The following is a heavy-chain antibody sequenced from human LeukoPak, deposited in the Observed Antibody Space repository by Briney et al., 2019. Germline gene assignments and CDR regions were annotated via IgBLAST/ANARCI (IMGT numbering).Heavy chain of an antibody. Sequence: SETLSLTCSVSGGSISARNYNWGWIRQPPGRGLEWIGNIDDAGTTHYFPSLRSRVTISRDTPNNQFSLKLSSVTAADTAVYYCARGRRPLRVGATILSYFDYWGQGTLVTVSS. V-gene: IGHV4-39*07. CDR2: IDDAGTT. J-gene: IGHJ4*02. D-gene: IGHD1-26*01. CDR3: ARGRRPLRVGATILSYFDY. CDR1: GGSISARNYN.